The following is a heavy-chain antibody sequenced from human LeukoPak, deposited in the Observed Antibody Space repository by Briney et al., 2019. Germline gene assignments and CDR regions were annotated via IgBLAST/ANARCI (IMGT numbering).Heavy chain of an antibody. V-gene: IGHV4-4*07. CDR3: ARDNAGGDFWSGYYPPNYYYYYMDV. CDR2: IYTSGST. D-gene: IGHD3-3*01. CDR1: GGSISSYY. J-gene: IGHJ6*03. Sequence: PSETLSLTCTVSGGSISSYYWSWIRQLAGKELEWIGRIYTSGSTNYNPSLKSRVTMSVDTSKNQFSLKLSSVTAADTAVYYCARDNAGGDFWSGYYPPNYYYYYMDVWGKGTTVTVSS.